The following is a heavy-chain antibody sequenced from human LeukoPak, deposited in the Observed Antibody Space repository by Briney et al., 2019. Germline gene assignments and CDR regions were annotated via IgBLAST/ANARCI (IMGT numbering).Heavy chain of an antibody. Sequence: PGGSLRLSCAASGFTFSSYAMSWVRQAPGKGLEWVSAISGSGGSTYYADSVKGRFTISRDNSKNTLYLQMNSLRAEDTAVYYCAEDKGRQQLAKNTFDYWGQGTLVTVSS. CDR2: ISGSGGST. V-gene: IGHV3-23*01. CDR1: GFTFSSYA. J-gene: IGHJ4*02. CDR3: AEDKGRQQLAKNTFDY. D-gene: IGHD6-13*01.